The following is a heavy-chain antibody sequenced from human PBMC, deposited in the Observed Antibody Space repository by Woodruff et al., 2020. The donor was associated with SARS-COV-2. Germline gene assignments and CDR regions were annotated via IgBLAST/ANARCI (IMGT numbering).Heavy chain of an antibody. J-gene: IGHJ5*02. CDR2: T. Sequence: TKYAQKFQGRVTMTRDTSISTTYMELSSLRSDDTAVYYCARVGSLCSGGICYSHLTSWGQGTLVTVSP. D-gene: IGHD2-15*01. V-gene: IGHV1-2*02. CDR3: ARVGSLCSGGICYSHLTS.